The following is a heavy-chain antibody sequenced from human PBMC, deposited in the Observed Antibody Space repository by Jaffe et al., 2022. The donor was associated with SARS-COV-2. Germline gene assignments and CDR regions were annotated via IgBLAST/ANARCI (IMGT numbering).Heavy chain of an antibody. CDR3: ARDVTWFGEFNPPYYYYYMDV. V-gene: IGHV3-11*01. CDR2: ISSSGSTI. D-gene: IGHD3-10*01. Sequence: QVQLVESGGGLVKPGGSLRLSCAASGFTFSDYYMSWIRQAPGKGLEWVSYISSSGSTIYYADSVKGRFTISRDNAKNSLYLQMNSLRAEDTAVYYCARDVTWFGEFNPPYYYYYMDVWGKGTTVTVSS. J-gene: IGHJ6*03. CDR1: GFTFSDYY.